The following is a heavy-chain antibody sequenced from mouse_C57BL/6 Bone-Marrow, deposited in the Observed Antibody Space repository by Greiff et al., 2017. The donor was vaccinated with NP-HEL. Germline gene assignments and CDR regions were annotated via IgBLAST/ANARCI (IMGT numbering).Heavy chain of an antibody. V-gene: IGHV1-59*01. D-gene: IGHD1-1*01. CDR2: IDPSDSYT. CDR1: GYTFTSYW. Sequence: QVQLQQPGAELVRPGTSVKLSCKASGYTFTSYWMHWVKQRPGQGLEWIGVIDPSDSYTNYNQKFKGKATLTVDTSSSTAYMQLSSLTSEDSAVYYCARRDTTVVATPYFDYGGQGTTLTVSS. CDR3: ARRDTTVVATPYFDY. J-gene: IGHJ2*01.